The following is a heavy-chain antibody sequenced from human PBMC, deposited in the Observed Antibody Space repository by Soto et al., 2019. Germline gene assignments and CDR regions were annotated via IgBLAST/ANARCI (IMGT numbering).Heavy chain of an antibody. D-gene: IGHD5-18*01. Sequence: GALRLSCAASGFTFSSYAMHWVRQAPGKGLEWVAVISYDGSNKYYADSVKGRFTISRDNSKNTRYLQMNSLRAEDTAVYYCARDPSSSGYSYVIREPWFDPWGQGTLVTVSS. CDR1: GFTFSSYA. CDR2: ISYDGSNK. V-gene: IGHV3-30-3*01. CDR3: ARDPSSSGYSYVIREPWFDP. J-gene: IGHJ5*02.